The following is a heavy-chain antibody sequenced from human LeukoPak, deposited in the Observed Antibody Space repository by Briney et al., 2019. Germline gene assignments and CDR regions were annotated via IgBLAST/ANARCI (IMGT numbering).Heavy chain of an antibody. J-gene: IGHJ5*02. Sequence: GGSLRLSCAASGLTFRVYAMDWVRQAPGRGAEWVSPIGGSGDNTYYADSVRGRFTISRENSKNMVYLQMNSLGAEDTAIYYCAKDRGPYVGIANNWFDPWGLGTLVIVSS. V-gene: IGHV3-23*01. D-gene: IGHD3-10*02. CDR2: IGGSGDNT. CDR3: AKDRGPYVGIANNWFDP. CDR1: GLTFRVYA.